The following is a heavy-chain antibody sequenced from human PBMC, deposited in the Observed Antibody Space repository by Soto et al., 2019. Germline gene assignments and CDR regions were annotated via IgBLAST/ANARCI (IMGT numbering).Heavy chain of an antibody. CDR2: IYPGDSDT. D-gene: IGHD2-8*01. CDR3: ARPTNRGKYYYGMDV. Sequence: EVQLVQSGAEVKKPGESLKISCKGSGYSFTSYWIGWVRQMPGKGLECMGIIYPGDSDTRYSPSFQGQVTISADKSISTADLQGSSRKASDTAMYYCARPTNRGKYYYGMDVWGQGTTVTVSS. J-gene: IGHJ6*02. V-gene: IGHV5-51*03. CDR1: GYSFTSYW.